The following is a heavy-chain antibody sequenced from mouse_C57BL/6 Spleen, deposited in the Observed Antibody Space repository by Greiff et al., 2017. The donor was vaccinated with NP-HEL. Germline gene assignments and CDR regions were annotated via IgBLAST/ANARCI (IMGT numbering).Heavy chain of an antibody. V-gene: IGHV1-15*01. CDR3: TRQTITTVVENY. J-gene: IGHJ2*01. CDR2: IDPETGGT. Sequence: QVQLQQSGAELVRPGASVTLSCKASGYTFTDYEMHWVKQTPVHGLEWIGAIDPETGGTAYDQKFKGKAILTADKSSSTAYMELRSLTSEDAAVYYCTRQTITTVVENYWGQGTTLTVSS. D-gene: IGHD1-1*01. CDR1: GYTFTDYE.